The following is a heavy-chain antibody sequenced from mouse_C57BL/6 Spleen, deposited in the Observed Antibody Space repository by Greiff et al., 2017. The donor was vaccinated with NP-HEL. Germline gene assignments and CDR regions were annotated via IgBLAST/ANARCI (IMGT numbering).Heavy chain of an antibody. CDR3: ALGFLDY. D-gene: IGHD4-1*01. V-gene: IGHV1-81*01. Sequence: VQLQQSGAELAMPGASVKLSCKASGYTFTSYGISWVKQRTGQGLEWIGEIYPRSGNTYYNEKFKGKATLTADKSSSTAYMELRSLTSEDSAVYFCALGFLDYWGQGTTLTVSS. CDR2: IYPRSGNT. J-gene: IGHJ2*01. CDR1: GYTFTSYG.